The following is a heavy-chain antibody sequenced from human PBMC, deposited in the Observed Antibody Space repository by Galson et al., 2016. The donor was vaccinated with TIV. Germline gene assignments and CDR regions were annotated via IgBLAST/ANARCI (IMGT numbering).Heavy chain of an antibody. J-gene: IGHJ6*02. CDR3: ARDIWRRRGAILGMGL. CDR2: ITSDGSSR. D-gene: IGHD3-3*02. CDR1: GFTLDDYT. V-gene: IGHV3-43*01. Sequence: SLRLSCAASGFTLDDYTMHWVRQVPGKGLEWVSLITSDGSSRYYSDSVKGRFTISRDNSEKSLFLTMNDLRSEDSGSYYCARDIWRRRGAILGMGLWGHGTTVIVS.